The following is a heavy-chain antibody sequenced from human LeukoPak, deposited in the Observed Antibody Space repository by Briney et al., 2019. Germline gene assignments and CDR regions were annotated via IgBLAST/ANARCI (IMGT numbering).Heavy chain of an antibody. CDR1: GHTLTELS. Sequence: ASVKVSCKVSGHTLTELSMHWVRQAPGKGLEWMGGFDPEDGETIYAQKFQGRVTMTEDTSTDTAYMELSSLRSEDTAVYYCARGRDDYGDYTYYYYYMDVWGKGTTVTISS. J-gene: IGHJ6*03. CDR2: FDPEDGET. D-gene: IGHD4-17*01. V-gene: IGHV1-24*01. CDR3: ARGRDDYGDYTYYYYYMDV.